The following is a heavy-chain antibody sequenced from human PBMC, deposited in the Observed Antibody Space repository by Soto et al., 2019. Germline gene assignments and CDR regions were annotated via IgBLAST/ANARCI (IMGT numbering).Heavy chain of an antibody. CDR3: ARGYSSSWTYNWFDP. CDR1: GFSFSYYY. J-gene: IGHJ5*02. CDR2: ISSSGGTK. Sequence: GGSLSLSCAASGFSFSYYYMTWIRQAPGKGLEWVSYISSSGGTKYHADSVKGRFTISRDNAKNSLYLQMNSLRAEDTAVYYCARGYSSSWTYNWFDPWGQGTLVTVSS. V-gene: IGHV3-11*01. D-gene: IGHD6-13*01.